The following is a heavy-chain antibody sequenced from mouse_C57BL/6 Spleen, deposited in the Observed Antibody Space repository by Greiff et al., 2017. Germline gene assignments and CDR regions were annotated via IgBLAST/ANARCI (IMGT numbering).Heavy chain of an antibody. CDR2: INPNNGGN. CDR1: GYTFTDYN. Sequence: EVQLQQSGPELVKPGASVKIPCKASGYTFTDYNMDWVKQSHGKSLEWIGDINPNNGGNNYNQKFKGKATLTVAKSSSTAYMELRSLTSDDTAVYYCAREKDYYGNFYAMDYWGQGTSVTVSS. CDR3: AREKDYYGNFYAMDY. D-gene: IGHD1-1*01. V-gene: IGHV1-18*01. J-gene: IGHJ4*01.